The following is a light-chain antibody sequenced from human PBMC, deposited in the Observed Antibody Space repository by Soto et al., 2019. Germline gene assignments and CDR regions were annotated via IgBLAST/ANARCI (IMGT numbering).Light chain of an antibody. CDR1: QDIGDF. Sequence: IQLTQSPSSLSASVGDRVTITCRASQDIGDFLSWYQQEPGKAPKLLIYSASTLQSGVPSRFSGSGSGTEFTLTISSLQPEDFATYYCQQVNNYPLAFGGGTKVEIK. CDR2: SAS. CDR3: QQVNNYPLA. V-gene: IGKV1-9*01. J-gene: IGKJ4*01.